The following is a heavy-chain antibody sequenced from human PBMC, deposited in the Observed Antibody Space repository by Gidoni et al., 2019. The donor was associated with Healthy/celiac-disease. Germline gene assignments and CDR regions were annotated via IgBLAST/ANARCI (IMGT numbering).Heavy chain of an antibody. J-gene: IGHJ6*02. Sequence: QVQLVESGGGVVQPGRPLRLSCAASGFTFSSYAMHWVRQAPGKGLEWVAVISYDGSNKYYADSVKGRFTISRDNSKNTLYLQMNSLRAEDTAVYYCARGSITMVRGVTPYYYGMDVWGQGTTVTVSS. CDR2: ISYDGSNK. CDR3: ARGSITMVRGVTPYYYGMDV. V-gene: IGHV3-30*04. CDR1: GFTFSSYA. D-gene: IGHD3-10*01.